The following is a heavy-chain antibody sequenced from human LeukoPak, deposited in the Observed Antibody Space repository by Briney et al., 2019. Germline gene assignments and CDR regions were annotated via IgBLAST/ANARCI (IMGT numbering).Heavy chain of an antibody. J-gene: IGHJ4*02. Sequence: GGSLRLSCAASGFTFSSYGMHWVRQAPGKGLEWVAVISYDGSNKYYADSVKGRFTISRDNSKNTLYLQMNSLRAEDTAVYYCAKGSYYDSSGYYGNYFDYWGQGTLVTVSS. V-gene: IGHV3-30*18. CDR1: GFTFSSYG. D-gene: IGHD3-22*01. CDR3: AKGSYYDSSGYYGNYFDY. CDR2: ISYDGSNK.